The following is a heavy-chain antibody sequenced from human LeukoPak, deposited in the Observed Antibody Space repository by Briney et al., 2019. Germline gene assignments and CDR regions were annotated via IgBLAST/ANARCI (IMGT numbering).Heavy chain of an antibody. Sequence: EASVKVSCKASGYTFTGYYMHWVRQAPGQGLEWMGWINPNSGGTNYAQKFQGRVTMTRDTSISTAYMELSRLRSDDTAVYYCARDGYNPGPGHYSDYWGQGTLVTVSS. CDR1: GYTFTGYY. D-gene: IGHD5-24*01. CDR2: INPNSGGT. V-gene: IGHV1-2*02. CDR3: ARDGYNPGPGHYSDY. J-gene: IGHJ4*02.